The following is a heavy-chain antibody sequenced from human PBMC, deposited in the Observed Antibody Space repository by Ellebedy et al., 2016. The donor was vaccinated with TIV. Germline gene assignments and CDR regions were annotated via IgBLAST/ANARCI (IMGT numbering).Heavy chain of an antibody. CDR1: GYTFTSYA. CDR3: ARESWPYYYDSSGYSLEY. J-gene: IGHJ4*02. V-gene: IGHV1-3*01. Sequence: AASVKVSCKASGYTFTSYAMHWVRQAPGQRLEWMGWINAGNGNTKYSQKFQGRVTITRDTSASTAYMGLSSLRSEETAVYYCARESWPYYYDSSGYSLEYWGQGTLVTVSS. CDR2: INAGNGNT. D-gene: IGHD3-22*01.